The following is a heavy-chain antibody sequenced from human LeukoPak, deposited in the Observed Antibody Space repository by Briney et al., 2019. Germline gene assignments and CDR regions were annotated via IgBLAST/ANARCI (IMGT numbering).Heavy chain of an antibody. CDR3: ARVRAVFWSGYPVGVDY. J-gene: IGHJ4*02. Sequence: KPSETLSLTCTVSGGSISSSSYYWGWIRQPPGKGLEWIGSIYYSGSTNYNPSLKSRVTLSVDTSKNQFSLKLSSVTAADTAVYYCARVRAVFWSGYPVGVDYWGQGTLVTVSS. D-gene: IGHD3-3*01. CDR2: IYYSGST. V-gene: IGHV4-39*07. CDR1: GGSISSSSYY.